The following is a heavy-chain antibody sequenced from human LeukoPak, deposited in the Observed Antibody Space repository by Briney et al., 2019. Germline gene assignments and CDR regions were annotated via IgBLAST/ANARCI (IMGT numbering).Heavy chain of an antibody. V-gene: IGHV4-4*09. Sequence: SETLSLTCTVSGGSISSYYWSWIRQPPGKGLEWIGYIYTSGSTNYNPSLKSRVTISVDTSKNQCSLKLSSVTAADTAVYYCARLKVGCSSTSCYYMDVWGKGTTVTVSS. CDR2: IYTSGST. CDR3: ARLKVGCSSTSCYYMDV. CDR1: GGSISSYY. J-gene: IGHJ6*03. D-gene: IGHD2-2*01.